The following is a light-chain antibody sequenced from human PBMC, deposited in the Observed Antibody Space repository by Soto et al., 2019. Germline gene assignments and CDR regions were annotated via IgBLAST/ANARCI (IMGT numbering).Light chain of an antibody. CDR3: SSYAGSSNV. J-gene: IGLJ1*01. Sequence: QSALTQPPSAYVSPGQSVAISCTGTSSDVGGYNYVSWYQQHPGKAPKLMIYEVNKRPSGVPDRFSGSKSGNTASLTVSGLQAEDEADYYCSSYAGSSNVFGTGTKVTVL. V-gene: IGLV2-8*01. CDR2: EVN. CDR1: SSDVGGYNY.